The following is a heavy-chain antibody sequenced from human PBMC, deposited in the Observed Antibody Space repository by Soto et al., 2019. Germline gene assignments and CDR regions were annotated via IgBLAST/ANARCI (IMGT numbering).Heavy chain of an antibody. Sequence: GGSLRHSCAASGFTLGNYWMHWGRQAPGKGLVWVSRINDYGTTINYAESVEGRFIISRDDAKSEVYLQMNNLRAEDSAVYYCARGGLEPFDYWGRGALVTVSS. D-gene: IGHD1-1*01. CDR3: ARGGLEPFDY. J-gene: IGHJ4*02. CDR1: GFTLGNYW. V-gene: IGHV3-74*01. CDR2: INDYGTTI.